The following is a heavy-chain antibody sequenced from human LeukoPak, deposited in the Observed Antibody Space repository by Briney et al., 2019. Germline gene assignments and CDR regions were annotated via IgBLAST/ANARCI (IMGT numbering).Heavy chain of an antibody. CDR1: GFTFSSYA. D-gene: IGHD3-22*01. J-gene: IGHJ6*03. CDR3: ARGGSGSGYHYYYYYMDV. CDR2: ISYDRSNK. Sequence: GGSLRLSCAASGFTFSSYAMHWVRQAPGKGLEWVAVISYDRSNKYYADSVKGRFTISRDNSKNTLYLQMNRLRAEDTAVYYCARGGSGSGYHYYYYYMDVWGKGTTVTISS. V-gene: IGHV3-30*04.